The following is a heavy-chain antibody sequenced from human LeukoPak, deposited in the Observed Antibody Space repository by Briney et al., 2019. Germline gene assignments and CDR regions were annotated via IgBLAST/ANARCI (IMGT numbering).Heavy chain of an antibody. CDR3: AKAYGYCTTASCSHEEFDY. D-gene: IGHD2-2*01. Sequence: PGGSLRLSCAASGFTFSNYGMHWVRQAPGKGLEWVAVIPYDGSNKYYADSVKGRFAISRDNSKNTLYLQMNSLRAEDTAVYYCAKAYGYCTTASCSHEEFDYWGRGTLVTVSS. CDR1: GFTFSNYG. V-gene: IGHV3-30*18. J-gene: IGHJ4*02. CDR2: IPYDGSNK.